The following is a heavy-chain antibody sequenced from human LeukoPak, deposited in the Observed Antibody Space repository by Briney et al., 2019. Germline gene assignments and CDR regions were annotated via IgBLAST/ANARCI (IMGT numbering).Heavy chain of an antibody. V-gene: IGHV3-23*01. J-gene: IGHJ4*02. CDR3: AKSGYNRFDY. CDR2: ISGSGSGGST. CDR1: GFTFSNSA. Sequence: PGGSLRLSCAASGFTFSNSAMSWVRQAPGKGLEWVSRISGSGSGGSTYYADSVKGRFTISRDNSKNTLYLQMNRLRAEDTAVYYCAKSGYNRFDYWGQGTLVTVSS. D-gene: IGHD5-24*01.